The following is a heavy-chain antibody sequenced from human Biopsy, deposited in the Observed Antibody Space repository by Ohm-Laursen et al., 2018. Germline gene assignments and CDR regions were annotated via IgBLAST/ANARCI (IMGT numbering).Heavy chain of an antibody. J-gene: IGHJ4*02. CDR1: GGSISSYY. V-gene: IGHV4-59*01. CDR2: ITQSGST. D-gene: IGHD5-18*01. CDR3: ARGSSYGYDFDY. Sequence: TLSLTCTVSGGSISSYYWNWIRQPPGKGLEWIGDITQSGSTNYSPSLKSRVTISVDTSKNQFSLKLSSVTAADTAVYFCARGSSYGYDFDYWGQGTLVAVSS.